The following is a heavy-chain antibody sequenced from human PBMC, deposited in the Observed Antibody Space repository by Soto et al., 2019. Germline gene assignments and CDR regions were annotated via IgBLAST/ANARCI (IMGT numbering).Heavy chain of an antibody. J-gene: IGHJ6*02. V-gene: IGHV1-46*01. CDR3: ANDLPCDLLSGYDIPPSYYYGMDV. CDR1: GYTFTSYY. CDR2: INPSGGST. D-gene: IGHD3-3*01. Sequence: ASVKVSCKASGYTFTSYYMHWVRQAPGQGLEWMGIINPSGGSTSYAQKFQGRVTMTRDTSTSTVYMELGSLRSEDTAVYYCANDLPCDLLSGYDIPPSYYYGMDVWGQGTMVTVSS.